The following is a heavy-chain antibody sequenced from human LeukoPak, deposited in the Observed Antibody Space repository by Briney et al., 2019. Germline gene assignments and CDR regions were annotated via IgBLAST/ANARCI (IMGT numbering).Heavy chain of an antibody. CDR2: ISDTGATT. Sequence: PGWSLRLSCAGSGFTFSSYAMSWVRQAPGKGLEWVSAISDTGATTYDADSVKGRFTISRDNSRSTLYLQMNSLRAEDTALYYCAKDTSIGRYCTNGVCSPFDYWGQGTLLTVSS. V-gene: IGHV3-23*01. CDR1: GFTFSSYA. CDR3: AKDTSIGRYCTNGVCSPFDY. J-gene: IGHJ4*02. D-gene: IGHD2-8*01.